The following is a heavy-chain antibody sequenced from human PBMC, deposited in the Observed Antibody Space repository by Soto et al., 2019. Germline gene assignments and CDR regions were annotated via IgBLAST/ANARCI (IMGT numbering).Heavy chain of an antibody. CDR1: GGSFSSYY. Sequence: QVQLQESGPGLVKPSETLSLPCTVSGGSFSSYYWSWIRQPPGKGLEWIGYIYYSGSTNYNPSLKSRGTIAVDTSKNQLSLKLSSVTAADTAVYYCARGRTTTFTTLAYFDYWGQGTLVTVSS. V-gene: IGHV4-59*01. CDR3: ARGRTTTFTTLAYFDY. CDR2: IYYSGST. J-gene: IGHJ4*02. D-gene: IGHD5-12*01.